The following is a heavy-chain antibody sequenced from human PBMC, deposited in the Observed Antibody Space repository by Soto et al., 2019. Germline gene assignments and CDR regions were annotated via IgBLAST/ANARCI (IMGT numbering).Heavy chain of an antibody. D-gene: IGHD1-1*01. Sequence: ASVKVSCKASGCTFSSYGISWVRQAPGQGLEWMGWISAYNGNTNYAQKLQGRVTMTADTSTSTAYMELRSLRSDDTAVYYCARAQGNHVDYYYYGMDVWGQGTTVTVSS. J-gene: IGHJ6*02. V-gene: IGHV1-18*04. CDR3: ARAQGNHVDYYYYGMDV. CDR1: GCTFSSYG. CDR2: ISAYNGNT.